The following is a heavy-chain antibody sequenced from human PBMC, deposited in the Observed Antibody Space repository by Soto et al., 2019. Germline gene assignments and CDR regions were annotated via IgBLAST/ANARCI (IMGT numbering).Heavy chain of an antibody. V-gene: IGHV3-23*01. CDR3: AKSRLPTDYYYYMDV. D-gene: IGHD2-2*01. CDR1: GLTFSSYA. J-gene: IGHJ6*03. Sequence: EVKLLESGGGLVQPGGSLRLSCAASGLTFSSYAMSWVRQAPGKGLEWVSAISGSGGSTYYADSVKGRFTISRDNSKNTLYLQMNSLRAEDTAVYYCAKSRLPTDYYYYMDVWGKGTTVTVSS. CDR2: ISGSGGST.